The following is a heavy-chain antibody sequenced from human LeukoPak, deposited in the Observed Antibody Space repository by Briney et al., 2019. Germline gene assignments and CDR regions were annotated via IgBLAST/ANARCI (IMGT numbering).Heavy chain of an antibody. Sequence: SETLSLTCAVSGGSISSGGYSWSWIRQPPGKGLEWIGYIYHSGSTYYNPSLKSRVTISVDRSKNQFSLKLSSVTAADTAVYYCARVVAHTLDYWGQGTLVTVSS. J-gene: IGHJ4*02. V-gene: IGHV4-30-2*01. CDR2: IYHSGST. CDR3: ARVVAHTLDY. CDR1: GGSISSGGYS.